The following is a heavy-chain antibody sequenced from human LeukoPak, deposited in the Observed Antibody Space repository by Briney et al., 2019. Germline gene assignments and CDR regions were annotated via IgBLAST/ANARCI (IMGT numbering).Heavy chain of an antibody. CDR2: INSYGSST. CDR3: ASPLAAAGTSPEYFQH. J-gene: IGHJ1*01. Sequence: GGSLRLSCAASGFTFSSYWMHWVRQAPGKGLVWVSRINSYGSSTSYADSVKGRFTISRDNAKNTLYLQMNSLRAEDTAVYYCASPLAAAGTSPEYFQHWGQGTLVTVSS. D-gene: IGHD6-13*01. CDR1: GFTFSSYW. V-gene: IGHV3-74*01.